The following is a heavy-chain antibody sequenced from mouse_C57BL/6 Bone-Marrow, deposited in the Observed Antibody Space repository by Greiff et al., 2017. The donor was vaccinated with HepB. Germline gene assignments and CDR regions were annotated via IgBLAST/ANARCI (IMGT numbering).Heavy chain of an antibody. CDR2: FYPGSGSI. Sequence: QVQLKQSGAELVKPGASVKLSCKASGYTFTEYTIHWVKQRSGQGLEWIGWFYPGSGSIKYNEKFKDKATLTADKSSSTVYMELSRVTSEDSAVYLCARHEKRRLVTTDGLWFAYWGQGARVTVSA. CDR1: GYTFTEYT. V-gene: IGHV1-62-2*01. CDR3: ARHEKRRLVTTDGLWFAY. J-gene: IGHJ3*01. D-gene: IGHD2-2*01.